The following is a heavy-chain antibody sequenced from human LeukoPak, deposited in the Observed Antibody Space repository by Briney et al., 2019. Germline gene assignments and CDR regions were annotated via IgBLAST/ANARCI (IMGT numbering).Heavy chain of an antibody. V-gene: IGHV1-69*13. D-gene: IGHD6-19*01. J-gene: IGHJ4*02. Sequence: GASVTVSCTASGGTFSSYAISWVRQAPGQGLEWMGGIIPIFGTANYAQKFQGRVTITADESTSTAYMELSSLRSEDTAVYYCARDRLQQWLSYWGQGTLVTVSS. CDR2: IIPIFGTA. CDR3: ARDRLQQWLSY. CDR1: GGTFSSYA.